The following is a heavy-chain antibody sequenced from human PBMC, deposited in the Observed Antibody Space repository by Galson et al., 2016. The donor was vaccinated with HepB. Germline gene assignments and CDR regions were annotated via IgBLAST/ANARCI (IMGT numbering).Heavy chain of an antibody. CDR1: GYTFATYG. V-gene: IGHV1-18*04. J-gene: IGHJ4*02. Sequence: SVKVSCKADGYTFATYGISWVRQAPGQGLGWMGWISVNSGHTNYVQKFQGRVTMTTDTSTSTAYMELKSLRSDDTALYYCARLDTTLILNDYWGQGTLVTVSS. D-gene: IGHD1-1*01. CDR2: ISVNSGHT. CDR3: ARLDTTLILNDY.